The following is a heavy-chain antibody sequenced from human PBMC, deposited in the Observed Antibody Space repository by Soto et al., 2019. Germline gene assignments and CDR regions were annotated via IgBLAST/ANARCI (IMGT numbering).Heavy chain of an antibody. CDR1: GGSFSGYS. J-gene: IGHJ5*02. D-gene: IGHD3-16*01. V-gene: IGHV4-34*01. CDR2: INHSGST. Sequence: QVQLQQWGAGLLKPSETLSLTCAVYGGSFSGYSWSWIRQPPGKGLEWIGEINHSGSTNYNPSLTSRVTLSVDTCKDQFSLKLSSVTAADTAVYYCSRYWGGNWFDPWGQGTLVTVSS. CDR3: SRYWGGNWFDP.